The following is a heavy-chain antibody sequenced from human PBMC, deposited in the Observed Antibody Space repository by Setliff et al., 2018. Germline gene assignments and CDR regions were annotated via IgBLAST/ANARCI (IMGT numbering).Heavy chain of an antibody. Sequence: PGGSLRLSCAASGFTFSGFWMSWVRQAPGKGLEWVDNIKQDGSGKYYVDSVKGRFTISRDNAKNSLYLQMNSLRAEDTAVYYCARYLPLDNYYYYGRDVWGQGTT. CDR1: GFTFSGFW. J-gene: IGHJ6*02. V-gene: IGHV3-7*01. D-gene: IGHD3-3*01. CDR3: ARYLPLDNYYYYGRDV. CDR2: IKQDGSGK.